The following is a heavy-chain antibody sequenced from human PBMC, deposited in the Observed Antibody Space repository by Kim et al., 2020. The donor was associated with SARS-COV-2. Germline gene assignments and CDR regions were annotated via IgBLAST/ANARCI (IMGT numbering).Heavy chain of an antibody. CDR3: ARDPWSYYYGSGTNGMDV. CDR2: INPSGGST. D-gene: IGHD3-10*01. J-gene: IGHJ6*02. CDR1: GYTFTSYY. V-gene: IGHV1-46*01. Sequence: ASVKVSCKASGYTFTSYYIHWVRQAPGQGLEWMGIINPSGGSTSNAQKFQGRVTMTRDTSTSTVYMELSSLRSEDTAVYYCARDPWSYYYGSGTNGMDVWGQGTTVIVSS.